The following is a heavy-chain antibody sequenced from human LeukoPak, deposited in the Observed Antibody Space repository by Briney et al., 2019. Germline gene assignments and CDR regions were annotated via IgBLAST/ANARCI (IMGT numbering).Heavy chain of an antibody. D-gene: IGHD3-22*01. J-gene: IGHJ6*02. CDR2: ISSSSSTI. V-gene: IGHV3-48*01. CDR3: ARDPRYYDSSGYYYVYNYYYGMDV. Sequence: PGGSLRLSCAASGFTFSSYSMNWVRQAPGKGLEWVSYISSSSSTIYYADSVKGRFTISRDNAKNSLYLQMNSLRAEDTVVYYCARDPRYYDSSGYYYVYNYYYGMDVWGQGTTVTVSS. CDR1: GFTFSSYS.